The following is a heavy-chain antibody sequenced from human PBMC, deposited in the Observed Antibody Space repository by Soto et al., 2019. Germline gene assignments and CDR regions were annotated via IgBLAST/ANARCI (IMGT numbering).Heavy chain of an antibody. J-gene: IGHJ3*02. V-gene: IGHV3-23*01. CDR2: ISGSGGST. D-gene: IGHD3-22*01. CDR3: ATTPPFTMIVVVNTDAFDI. CDR1: GFTFSSYA. Sequence: GSLRLSCAASGFTFSSYAMSWVRQAPGKGLEWVSAISGSGGSTYYADSVKGRFTISRDNSKNTLYLQMNSLRAEDTAVYYCATTPPFTMIVVVNTDAFDIWGQGTMVTVSS.